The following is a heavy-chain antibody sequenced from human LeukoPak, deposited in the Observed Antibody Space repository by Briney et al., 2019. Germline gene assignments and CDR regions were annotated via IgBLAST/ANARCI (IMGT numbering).Heavy chain of an antibody. CDR1: GFSFTTDW. J-gene: IGHJ3*02. D-gene: IGHD5-12*01. V-gene: IGHV3-7*03. Sequence: PGGSLRLSCAASGFSFTTDWMSWVRQAQGKGLEWVANINQDGTEKYYVDSVKGRFTISRDNGKNSLYLQMNSLKPEDTAVYYCTRDSLQNGYGDWGENDAFDIWGQGTMVTVSS. CDR2: INQDGTEK. CDR3: TRDSLQNGYGDWGENDAFDI.